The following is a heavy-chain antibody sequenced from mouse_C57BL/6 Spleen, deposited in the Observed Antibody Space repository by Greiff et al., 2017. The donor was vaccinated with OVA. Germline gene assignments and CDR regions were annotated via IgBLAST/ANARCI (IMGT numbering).Heavy chain of an antibody. J-gene: IGHJ1*03. CDR1: GFTFNTYA. Sequence: VQLKESGGGLVQPKGSLKLSCAASGFTFNTYAMHWVRQAPGKGLEWVGRIRSKSSNYATYYADSVKDRFTISRDDSQSMLYLQMNNLKTEDTAMYYCVRDPTLRYWYFDVWGTGTTVTVSS. V-gene: IGHV10-3*01. D-gene: IGHD2-12*01. CDR3: VRDPTLRYWYFDV. CDR2: IRSKSSNYAT.